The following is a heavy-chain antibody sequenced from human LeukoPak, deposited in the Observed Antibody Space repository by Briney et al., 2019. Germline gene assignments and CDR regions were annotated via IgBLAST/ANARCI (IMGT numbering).Heavy chain of an antibody. J-gene: IGHJ4*02. D-gene: IGHD6-13*01. CDR3: ARDSPTAAGRTLFDY. Sequence: PSETLSLTCTVSGGSISSSSYYWGWIRQPPGKGLEWIGSIYYSGSTYYNPSLKSRVTISVDTSKNQFSLKLSSVTAADTAVYYCARDSPTAAGRTLFDYWGQGTLVTVSS. CDR1: GGSISSSSYY. CDR2: IYYSGST. V-gene: IGHV4-39*07.